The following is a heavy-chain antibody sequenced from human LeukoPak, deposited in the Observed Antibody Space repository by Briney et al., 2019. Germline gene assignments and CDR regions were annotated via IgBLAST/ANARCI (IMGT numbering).Heavy chain of an antibody. D-gene: IGHD2-15*01. CDR3: ARVRIVVVVAARWFDP. J-gene: IGHJ5*02. V-gene: IGHV4-34*01. CDR1: GGSFSGYY. CDR2: INHSGST. Sequence: SETLSLTCAVYGGSFSGYYWSWIRQPPGKGLEWIGEINHSGSTNYNPSLKSRVTISVDTSKNQFSLKLSSVTAADTAVYYCARVRIVVVVAARWFDPWGQGTLVTVSS.